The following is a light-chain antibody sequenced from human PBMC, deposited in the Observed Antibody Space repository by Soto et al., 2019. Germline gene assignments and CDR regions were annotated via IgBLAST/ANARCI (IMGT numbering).Light chain of an antibody. Sequence: QSALTQPPSASGSPGQSVTIYCTGTSSDVGGYNYVSWYQQHPGKAPKLMIYEVSKRPSGVPDRFSGSKSGNTASLTVSGLQAEDEADYYCSSYAGSNNWNFGTGTKLTVL. CDR2: EVS. J-gene: IGLJ1*01. CDR1: SSDVGGYNY. CDR3: SSYAGSNNWN. V-gene: IGLV2-8*01.